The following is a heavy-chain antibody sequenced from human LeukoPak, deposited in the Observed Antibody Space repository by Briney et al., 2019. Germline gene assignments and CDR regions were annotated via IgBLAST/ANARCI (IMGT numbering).Heavy chain of an antibody. CDR3: AKLSPRGSELVVITSFDY. J-gene: IGHJ4*02. V-gene: IGHV3-23*01. CDR2: ISSSSGST. D-gene: IGHD3-22*01. Sequence: GGSLSLSCAASGFTFSSYAMSWVRQAPGKGLEWVSAISSSSGSTYYADSVKGRFTISRDNSKNTLYLQRNSLRAEDTAVYYCAKLSPRGSELVVITSFDYWGPGTLVTVSS. CDR1: GFTFSSYA.